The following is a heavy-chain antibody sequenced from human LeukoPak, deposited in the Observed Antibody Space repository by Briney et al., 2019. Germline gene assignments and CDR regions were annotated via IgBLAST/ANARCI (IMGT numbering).Heavy chain of an antibody. Sequence: GGSLRLSCAASGFTFSSYAMSWVRQAPGKGLEWVSVISGSGGGTNYADSVKGRFTISRDNPKNTLYLQMNSLRAEDTAIYYCAKDLIVGATADVFDIWGQGTMVTVSS. CDR1: GFTFSSYA. J-gene: IGHJ3*02. CDR3: AKDLIVGATADVFDI. D-gene: IGHD1-26*01. V-gene: IGHV3-23*01. CDR2: ISGSGGGT.